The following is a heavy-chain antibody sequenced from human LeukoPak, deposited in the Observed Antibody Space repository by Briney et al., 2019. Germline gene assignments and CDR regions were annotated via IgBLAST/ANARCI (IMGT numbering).Heavy chain of an antibody. D-gene: IGHD3-10*01. CDR1: GFTFSSYW. V-gene: IGHV3-7*01. Sequence: PGGSLKLSCAASGFTFSSYWMSWVRQAPGKGLEWVANIKQDGSEKYYVDSVKGRFTISRDNAKNSLYLQMNSLRAEDTAVYYCARDLFRLRGSPYFDYWGQGTLVTVSS. CDR2: IKQDGSEK. J-gene: IGHJ4*02. CDR3: ARDLFRLRGSPYFDY.